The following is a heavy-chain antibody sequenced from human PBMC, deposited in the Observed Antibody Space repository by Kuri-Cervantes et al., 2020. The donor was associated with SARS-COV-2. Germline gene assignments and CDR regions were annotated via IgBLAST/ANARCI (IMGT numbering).Heavy chain of an antibody. J-gene: IGHJ6*02. CDR1: GFTVSRNY. CDR2: TYSGGNA. CDR3: AGGFVMXRSMDV. V-gene: IGHV3-53*01. Sequence: GESLKISCAVSGFTVSRNYMSWVRQAPGKGLEWVSVTYSGGNAYYADSVKGRFTISTDDSKNTLYLQLNSLRAEDSAVYYCAGGFVMXRSMDVWGQGTTVTVSS. D-gene: IGHD3-10*01.